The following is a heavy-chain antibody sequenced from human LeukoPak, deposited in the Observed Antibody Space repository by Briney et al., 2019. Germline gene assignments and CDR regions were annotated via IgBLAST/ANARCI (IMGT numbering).Heavy chain of an antibody. CDR3: ARGLVLTYYYFES. J-gene: IGHJ4*02. CDR2: ILGGGGT. Sequence: GGSLRLSCAASGFTVSSNYMTWVRQAPGKGLEWVSVILGGGGTYYADSVKGRFTISRDNSKNTLYLQMNSLRAEDTAVYYCARGLVLTYYYFESWGQGNLVTVSS. CDR1: GFTVSSNY. D-gene: IGHD2-8*02. V-gene: IGHV3-66*01.